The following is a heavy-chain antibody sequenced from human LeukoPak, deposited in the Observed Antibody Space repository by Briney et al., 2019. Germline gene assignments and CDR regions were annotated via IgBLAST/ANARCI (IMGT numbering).Heavy chain of an antibody. D-gene: IGHD6-19*01. J-gene: IGHJ4*02. CDR2: ISSSSSTL. V-gene: IGHV3-48*04. Sequence: PGGSLRLSCAASGFTFSSYSMNWVRQAPGKGLEWVSYISSSSSTLYYADSVKGRFTISRDNAKNSLYLQMNSLRAEDTAVYYCARGGYSSGWYVNRAHGYYFDYWGQGTLVTVSS. CDR3: ARGGYSSGWYVNRAHGYYFDY. CDR1: GFTFSSYS.